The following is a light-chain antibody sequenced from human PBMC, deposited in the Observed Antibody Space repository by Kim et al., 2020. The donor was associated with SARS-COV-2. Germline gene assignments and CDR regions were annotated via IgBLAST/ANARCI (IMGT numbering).Light chain of an antibody. V-gene: IGKV1-8*01. CDR3: KQYDSYPRT. CDR1: QGISGY. J-gene: IGKJ1*01. Sequence: AIRMTQSPSSLSASTGDRVTITCRASQGISGYLAWYQQKPGKAPNLLIYAASTLQSGVPSRFSGSGSGTDFTLTISCLQSEDFATYYCKQYDSYPRTFGQGTTVDIK. CDR2: AAS.